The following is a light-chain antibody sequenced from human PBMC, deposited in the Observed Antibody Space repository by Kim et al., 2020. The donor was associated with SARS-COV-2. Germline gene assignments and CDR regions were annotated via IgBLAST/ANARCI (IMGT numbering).Light chain of an antibody. V-gene: IGKV1-5*01. CDR2: DAS. J-gene: IGKJ3*01. CDR1: QTLTKW. CDR3: QHLFS. Sequence: DIQMTQSPSTLSASVGDRVTITCRASQTLTKWVARYQHKPGKAPKLLIYDASGLESGVPSRFSGSGSGPDFTLTINSLQPDDSATYYCQHLFSFGPGTKVDIK.